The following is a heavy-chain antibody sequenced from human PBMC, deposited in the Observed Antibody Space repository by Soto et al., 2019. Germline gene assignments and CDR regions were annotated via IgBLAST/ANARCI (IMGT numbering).Heavy chain of an antibody. V-gene: IGHV6-1*01. CDR1: GDSVSSNSAA. J-gene: IGHJ4*02. CDR2: TYYRSKWYN. Sequence: SQALSLTCAISGDSVSSNSAAWSWIRQSPSRGLEWLGRTYYRSKWYNDYAVSVKSRITINPDTSKNQFSLQLNSVTPEDTAVYYCARGGPARYSSGWYYFDYWGQGTLVTVSS. CDR3: ARGGPARYSSGWYYFDY. D-gene: IGHD6-19*01.